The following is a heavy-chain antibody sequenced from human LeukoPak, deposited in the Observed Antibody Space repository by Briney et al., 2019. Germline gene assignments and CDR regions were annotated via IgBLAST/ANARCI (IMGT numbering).Heavy chain of an antibody. D-gene: IGHD5-18*01. Sequence: GASVKVSCKASGYTFTGYYMHWVRQAPGQGLEWMGWINPNSGGTNYAQRFQGRVTMTRDTSISTAYMELSRLRSDDTAVYYCAREEAGQLWLLDNWFDPWGQGTLVTVSS. CDR3: AREEAGQLWLLDNWFDP. CDR2: INPNSGGT. V-gene: IGHV1-2*02. CDR1: GYTFTGYY. J-gene: IGHJ5*02.